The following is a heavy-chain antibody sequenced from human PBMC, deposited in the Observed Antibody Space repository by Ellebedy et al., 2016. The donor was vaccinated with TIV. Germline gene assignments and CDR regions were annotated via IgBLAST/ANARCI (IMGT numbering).Heavy chain of an antibody. D-gene: IGHD3-22*01. CDR3: ARARDSSGPPNWYFDL. CDR1: GYTFTGYY. J-gene: IGHJ2*01. V-gene: IGHV1-2*04. Sequence: AASVKVSCKASGYTFTGYYMHWVRQAPGQGLEWMGWINPNSGGTNYAQKFQGWVTMTRDTSISTAYMELSRLRSDDTAVYYCARARDSSGPPNWYFDLWGRGTLVTVSS. CDR2: INPNSGGT.